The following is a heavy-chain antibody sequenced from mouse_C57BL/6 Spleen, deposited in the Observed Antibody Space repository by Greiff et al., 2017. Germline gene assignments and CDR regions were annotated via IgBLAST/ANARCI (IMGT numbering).Heavy chain of an antibody. D-gene: IGHD2-4*01. J-gene: IGHJ4*01. CDR1: GFSLTSYA. Sequence: QVQLKESGPGLVAPSQSLSITCTVSGFSLTSYAISWVRQPPGKGLEWLGVIWTGGGTNSNSALKSRLSISKDNSKSQVFLKMNSLQTDDTARYYCARNLYDYDGYAMDYWGQGTSGTVSS. CDR3: ARNLYDYDGYAMDY. CDR2: IWTGGGT. V-gene: IGHV2-9-1*01.